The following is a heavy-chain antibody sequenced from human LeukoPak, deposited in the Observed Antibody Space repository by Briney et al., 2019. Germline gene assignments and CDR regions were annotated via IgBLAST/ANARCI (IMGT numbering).Heavy chain of an antibody. D-gene: IGHD3-22*01. Sequence: ASVKVSCKASGYTFTSYDINWVRQATGQGLEWMGWMNPNRGNTGYAQKFQGRVTMTRNTSISTAYMELSSLRSEDTAVYYCARGTRYYDPNSGAFDIWGQGTMVTVSS. V-gene: IGHV1-8*01. CDR2: MNPNRGNT. CDR1: GYTFTSYD. CDR3: ARGTRYYDPNSGAFDI. J-gene: IGHJ3*02.